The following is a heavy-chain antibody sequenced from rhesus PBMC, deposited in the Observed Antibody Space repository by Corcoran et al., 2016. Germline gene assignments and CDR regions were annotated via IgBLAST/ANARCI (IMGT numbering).Heavy chain of an antibody. CDR2: IGGSSGST. CDR1: GYSISSGYG. Sequence: QVQLQESGPGLVKPSETLSLTCAVSGYSISSGYGWSWIRQPPGKGLEWIGYIGGSSGSTNYNPSLKSLVTISKDTSKNQFSLKLISLTAADTAVYYCARALAGTTDYWGQGVLVTVSS. J-gene: IGHJ4*01. D-gene: IGHD1-14*01. V-gene: IGHV4-127*01. CDR3: ARALAGTTDY.